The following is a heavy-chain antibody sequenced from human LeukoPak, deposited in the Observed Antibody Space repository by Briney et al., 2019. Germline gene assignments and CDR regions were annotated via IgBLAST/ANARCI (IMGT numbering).Heavy chain of an antibody. CDR2: ISGRGGEI. CDR3: AKNAVFGGNSNYFDY. V-gene: IGHV3-23*01. Sequence: GESLRLSCAASGFTFSSYAMSWVRQRPGKRPERVSTISGRGGEISYTDPVKGRFTISRDNSKNTLYLQMNSLRAEDTALYYCAKNAVFGGNSNYFDYWGQGTLVTVSS. CDR1: GFTFSSYA. D-gene: IGHD4-23*01. J-gene: IGHJ4*02.